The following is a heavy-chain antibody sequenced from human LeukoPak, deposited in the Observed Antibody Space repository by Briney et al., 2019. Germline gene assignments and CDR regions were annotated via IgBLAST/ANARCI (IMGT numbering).Heavy chain of an antibody. CDR3: ARAYSGTYGLGYYYMDV. CDR1: GFTFSSYA. Sequence: QSGGSLRLSCAASGFTFSSYAMSWVRQAPGKGLEWVSSISSSSSYIYYADSVKGRFTISRDNAKKSLYLQMNSLRAEDTAVYFCARAYSGTYGLGYYYMDVWGKGTTVTVSS. J-gene: IGHJ6*03. CDR2: ISSSSSYI. D-gene: IGHD1-26*01. V-gene: IGHV3-21*01.